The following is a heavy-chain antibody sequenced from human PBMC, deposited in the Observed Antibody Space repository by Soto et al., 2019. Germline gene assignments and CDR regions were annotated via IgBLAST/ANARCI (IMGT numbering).Heavy chain of an antibody. V-gene: IGHV4-59*01. D-gene: IGHD6-13*01. CDR2: IYYSGST. J-gene: IGHJ4*02. Sequence: QVQLQESGPGLVKPSETLSLTCTVSGASINSYYWSWIRQPPGKELEWIGYIYYSGSTNYNPSRKSRVTISIDTSKNQFSQNLNSVPAADTAVYYCARGSSWYPYWGQGTLVTVSS. CDR3: ARGSSWYPY. CDR1: GASINSYY.